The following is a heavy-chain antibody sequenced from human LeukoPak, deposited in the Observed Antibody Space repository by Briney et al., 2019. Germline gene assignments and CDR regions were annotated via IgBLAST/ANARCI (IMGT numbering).Heavy chain of an antibody. CDR3: AREYGYCSSTSCYGYVYYYYMDV. Sequence: GGSLRLSCAASGFTFDDYGMSWVRQAPGKGLEWVSGINWNGGSTGYADSVKGRFTISRDNAKNFLYLQMNSLRAEDTALYYCAREYGYCSSTSCYGYVYYYYMDVWGKGTTVTVSS. J-gene: IGHJ6*03. CDR2: INWNGGST. CDR1: GFTFDDYG. V-gene: IGHV3-20*04. D-gene: IGHD2-2*03.